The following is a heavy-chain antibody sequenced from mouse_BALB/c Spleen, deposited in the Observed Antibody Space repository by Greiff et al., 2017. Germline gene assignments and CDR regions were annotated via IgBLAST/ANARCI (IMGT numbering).Heavy chain of an antibody. D-gene: IGHD1-2*01. CDR1: GFTFSDYG. CDR3: ARITTATYWYFDV. CDR2: ISNLAYSI. V-gene: IGHV5-15*02. J-gene: IGHJ1*01. Sequence: DVMLVESGGGLVQPGGSRKLSCAASGFTFSDYGMAWVRQAPGKGPEWVAFISNLAYSIYYADTVTGRFTISRENAKNTLYLEMSSLRSEDTAMYYCARITTATYWYFDVWGAGTTVTVSS.